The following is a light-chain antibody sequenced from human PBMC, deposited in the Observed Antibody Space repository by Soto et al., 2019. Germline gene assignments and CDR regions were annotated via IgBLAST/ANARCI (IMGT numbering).Light chain of an antibody. CDR2: SDD. CDR3: AAWDDSVNSVA. J-gene: IGLJ2*01. CDR1: NSNVGTNT. Sequence: QSVLTQPPSASGTPEQRVTISCSGSNSNVGTNTVNWYQQLPGTAPKLLIYSDDQRPSGVPDRFSASKSGTSASLAISGLQSEDEGEYYCAAWDDSVNSVAFGGGTQLTFL. V-gene: IGLV1-44*01.